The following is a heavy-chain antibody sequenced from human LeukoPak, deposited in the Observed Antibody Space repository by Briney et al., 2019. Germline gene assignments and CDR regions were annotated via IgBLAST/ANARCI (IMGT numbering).Heavy chain of an antibody. CDR3: AIIAEDYYDSSGYYGDALDI. D-gene: IGHD3-22*01. Sequence: GGSLRLSCAASGFTFSSYAMSWVRQAPGKGLEWVSAISGSGGSTYYADSVKGRFTISRDNSKNTLYLQMNSLRAEDTAVYYCAIIAEDYYDSSGYYGDALDIWGQGTMVTVSS. CDR1: GFTFSSYA. V-gene: IGHV3-23*01. CDR2: ISGSGGST. J-gene: IGHJ3*02.